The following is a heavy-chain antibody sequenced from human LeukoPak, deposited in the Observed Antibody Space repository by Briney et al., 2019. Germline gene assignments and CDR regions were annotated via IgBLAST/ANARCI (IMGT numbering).Heavy chain of an antibody. CDR2: ISSSSCYI. D-gene: IGHD1-26*01. CDR3: ARARTTALNWFDP. Sequence: GGSLRLSCAASGFTFSSYSMNWVRQAPGKGLEWVSSISSSSCYIYYADSVKGRFTISRDNAKNSLYLQMNSLRAEDTAVYYCARARTTALNWFDPWGQGTLVTVSS. CDR1: GFTFSSYS. V-gene: IGHV3-21*01. J-gene: IGHJ5*02.